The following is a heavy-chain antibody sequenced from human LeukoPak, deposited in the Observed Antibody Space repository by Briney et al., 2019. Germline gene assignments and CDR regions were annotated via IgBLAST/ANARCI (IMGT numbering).Heavy chain of an antibody. V-gene: IGHV4-34*01. Sequence: PSETLSLTCAVYGGSFSGYYWSWIRQPPGKGLEWIGSIHYSGSTYYNPSLKSRVTISVDTSKNQFSLKLSSVTAADTAVFFCARLTRRDVIDPGSITSRWFDPWGQGTLVTVSS. D-gene: IGHD2/OR15-2a*01. J-gene: IGHJ5*02. CDR2: IHYSGST. CDR1: GGSFSGYY. CDR3: ARLTRRDVIDPGSITSRWFDP.